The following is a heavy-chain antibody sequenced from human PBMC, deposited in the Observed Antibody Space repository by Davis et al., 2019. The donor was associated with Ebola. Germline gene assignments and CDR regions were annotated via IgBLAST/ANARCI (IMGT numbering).Heavy chain of an antibody. CDR2: INHSGST. CDR1: GGSISSGDYY. Sequence: PSETLSLTCTVSGGSISSGDYYWSWIRQPPGKGLEWIGEINHSGSTNYNPSLKSRVTISVDTSKNQFSLKLSSVTAADTAVYYCARALGSGSYIAFDIWGQGTMVTVSS. D-gene: IGHD1-26*01. CDR3: ARALGSGSYIAFDI. V-gene: IGHV4-39*07. J-gene: IGHJ3*02.